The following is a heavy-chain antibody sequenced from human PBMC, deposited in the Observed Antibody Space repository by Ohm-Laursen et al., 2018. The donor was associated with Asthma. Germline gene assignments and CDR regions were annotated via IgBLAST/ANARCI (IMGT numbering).Heavy chain of an antibody. CDR3: ARVPQYYDSSGYSHSYWYFDL. D-gene: IGHD3-22*01. Sequence: GALSLTCTVSGGSISSYYWSWIRQPPGKGLEWIGYIYYSGSPNYNPSLKSRVTISVDTSKNQFSLKLSSVTAADTAVYYCARVPQYYDSSGYSHSYWYFDLWGRGTLVTVSS. J-gene: IGHJ2*01. CDR1: GGSISSYY. CDR2: IYYSGSP. V-gene: IGHV4-59*01.